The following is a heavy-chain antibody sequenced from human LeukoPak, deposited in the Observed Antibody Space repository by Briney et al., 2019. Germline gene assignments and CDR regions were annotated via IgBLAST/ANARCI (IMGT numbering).Heavy chain of an antibody. V-gene: IGHV3-20*04. Sequence: GGSLRLSCAASGFTFDDYVMCCVRAAPEEGRGWVSGIYWNGGSTGYAYSVKGRFTISRDNAKNSLYLQMNSLRAEDTALYYCARTGYGGTMIVVVADYWGQGTLVTVSS. J-gene: IGHJ4*02. CDR1: GFTFDDYV. CDR3: ARTGYGGTMIVVVADY. CDR2: IYWNGGST. D-gene: IGHD3-22*01.